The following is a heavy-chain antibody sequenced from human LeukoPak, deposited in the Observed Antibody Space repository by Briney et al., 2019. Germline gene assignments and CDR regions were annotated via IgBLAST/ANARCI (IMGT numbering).Heavy chain of an antibody. CDR2: IYYSGST. Sequence: PSETLSLTCTVSGGSISSGDSYWSWIRQPPGKGREWIGYIYYSGSTDYSPSLKSRVTISVDTSKTQFSLKLSSVTAADTAVYYCARVMGSSGYYSSYYYYYMDVWGKGTTVTVSS. V-gene: IGHV4-30-4*01. D-gene: IGHD3-22*01. CDR3: ARVMGSSGYYSSYYYYYMDV. J-gene: IGHJ6*03. CDR1: GGSISSGDSY.